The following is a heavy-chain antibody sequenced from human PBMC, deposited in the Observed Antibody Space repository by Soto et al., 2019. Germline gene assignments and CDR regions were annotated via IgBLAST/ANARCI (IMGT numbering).Heavy chain of an antibody. Sequence: QVQLVQSGAEVKKSGASVKVSCKASGYTFTSYYLHWMRQAPGQGLEWMGIINPSGGATTYAQKXXGSVTLTTDTXXSXVXXELSSLRSEDTAVYFCAKVWGMVRGVPYYYSGMDVWGQGTTVTVSS. V-gene: IGHV1-46*01. CDR2: INPSGGAT. J-gene: IGHJ6*02. D-gene: IGHD3-10*01. CDR3: AKVWGMVRGVPYYYSGMDV. CDR1: GYTFTSYY.